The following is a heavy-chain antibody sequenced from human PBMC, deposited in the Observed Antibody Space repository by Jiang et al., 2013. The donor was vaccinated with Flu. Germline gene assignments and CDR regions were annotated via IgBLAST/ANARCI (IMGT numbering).Heavy chain of an antibody. Sequence: QLVESGVEVKKPGASGEGRPARLLVTFLPGYGISWVRQAPGQGLEWMGWISAYNGNTHYAQKFQGRVTMTTDTSTSTAYMDLRSLRSDDTAVYYCARDLWHHVVVPAAIHFDYWGQGTLVTVSS. CDR2: ISAYNGNT. CDR1: VTFLPGYG. CDR3: ARDLWHHVVVPAAIHFDY. D-gene: IGHD2-2*01. V-gene: IGHV1-18*01. J-gene: IGHJ4*02.